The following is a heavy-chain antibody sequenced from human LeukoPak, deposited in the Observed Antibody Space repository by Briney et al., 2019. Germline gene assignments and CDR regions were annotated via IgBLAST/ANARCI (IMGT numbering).Heavy chain of an antibody. Sequence: GASVKVSCKASGYTFTGYYMHWVRQAPGQGLEWMGWINPNSGGTNYAQKFQGRVTLTRDTSISTAYMELSRLRSDDTAVYYCARAPITYYYYGSGSYPDYWGQGTLVTVSS. CDR2: INPNSGGT. CDR3: ARAPITYYYYGSGSYPDY. J-gene: IGHJ4*02. CDR1: GYTFTGYY. V-gene: IGHV1-2*02. D-gene: IGHD3-10*01.